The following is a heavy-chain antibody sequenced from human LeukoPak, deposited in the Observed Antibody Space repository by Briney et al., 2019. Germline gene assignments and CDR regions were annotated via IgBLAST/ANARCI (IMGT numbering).Heavy chain of an antibody. CDR1: GFTFSSYS. CDR2: ISSSSSYI. V-gene: IGHV3-21*01. J-gene: IGHJ4*02. D-gene: IGHD3-22*01. CDR3: ARDVDYHVTSECFDY. Sequence: PGGSLRLSCAASGFTFSSYSMNWVRQAPGKGLEWVSSISSSSSYIYYADSVKGRFTISRDNAKNTLYLQMNSLRPEDTAVYYCARDVDYHVTSECFDYWGQGTLVTVSS.